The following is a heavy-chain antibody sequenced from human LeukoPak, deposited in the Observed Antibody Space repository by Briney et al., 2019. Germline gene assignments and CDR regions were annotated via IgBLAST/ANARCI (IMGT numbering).Heavy chain of an antibody. Sequence: PGGSLRLSCAASGFTFRSYAMHWVRQAPGKGLEWVAVIWYDGSNKYYADSVKGRFTISRDNSKNTLYLQMNSLRAEDTAVYYCASSITMVRGENWFDLWGQGTLVTVSS. J-gene: IGHJ5*02. D-gene: IGHD3-10*01. V-gene: IGHV3-33*08. CDR1: GFTFRSYA. CDR3: ASSITMVRGENWFDL. CDR2: IWYDGSNK.